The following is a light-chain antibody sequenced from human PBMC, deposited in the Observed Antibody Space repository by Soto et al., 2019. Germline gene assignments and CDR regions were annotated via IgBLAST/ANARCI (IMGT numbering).Light chain of an antibody. CDR3: QQYDNLLT. CDR2: AAS. J-gene: IGKJ4*01. Sequence: DIRLTQSPSSLSATVGDRVTISCRASQSISNYLMWYQQKSGQAPKLLIFAASSLQNGVPSRFSGSGYGTEFTLTISGLQPEDFATYYCQQYDNLLTFGGGTKVDI. CDR1: QSISNY. V-gene: IGKV1-39*01.